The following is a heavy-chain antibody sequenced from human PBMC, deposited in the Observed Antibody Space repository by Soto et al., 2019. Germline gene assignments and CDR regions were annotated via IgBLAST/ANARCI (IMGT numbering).Heavy chain of an antibody. V-gene: IGHV3-33*01. D-gene: IGHD1-26*01. J-gene: IGHJ4*02. Sequence: QVQLVESGGGVVQPGRSLRLSCAASGFTFSSYGMHWVRQAPGKGLEWVAVIWYDGSNKYYADSVKGRFTISRDNSKNTLYLQMNGLRAEDTAVYYCASEGSYYVDYWGQGTLVTVSS. CDR2: IWYDGSNK. CDR1: GFTFSSYG. CDR3: ASEGSYYVDY.